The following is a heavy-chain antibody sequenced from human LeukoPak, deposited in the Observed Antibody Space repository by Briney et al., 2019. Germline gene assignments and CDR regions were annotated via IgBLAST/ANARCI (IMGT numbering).Heavy chain of an antibody. J-gene: IGHJ4*02. V-gene: IGHV4-59*01. D-gene: IGHD1-26*01. CDR2: IYYSGST. Sequence: SETLSLTCTVSGGSISSYYWSWIRQPPGKGLEWIGYIYYSGSTNYNPSLKSRVTISVDTSKDQFSLKLSSVTAADTAVYYCARGMRSYSFDYWGQGTLDTVSS. CDR1: GGSISSYY. CDR3: ARGMRSYSFDY.